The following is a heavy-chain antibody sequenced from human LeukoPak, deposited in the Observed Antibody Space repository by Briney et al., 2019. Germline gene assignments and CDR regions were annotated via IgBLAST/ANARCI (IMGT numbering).Heavy chain of an antibody. CDR3: ARDFLLAYYFDY. J-gene: IGHJ4*02. D-gene: IGHD3-3*02. CDR1: GFTFSSYA. Sequence: PGGSLRLSCAASGFTFSSYAMHWVRQAPGKGLEWVAVISHDGSNKYYADSVKGRFTISRDNSKNTLYLQMNSLRAEDTAVYYCARDFLLAYYFDYWGQGTLVTVSS. V-gene: IGHV3-30-3*01. CDR2: ISHDGSNK.